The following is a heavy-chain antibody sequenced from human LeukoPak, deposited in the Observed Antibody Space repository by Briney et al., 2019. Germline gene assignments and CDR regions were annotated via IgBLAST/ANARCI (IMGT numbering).Heavy chain of an antibody. CDR1: AGSISSSSLY. D-gene: IGHD3-10*01. CDR3: ARLSYYYGSVSYSLNDY. Sequence: PSETLSLTCTVSAGSISSSSLYWGWIRQPPGKGLEWIGSIYYSGSTYYNSSLKSRVTISVDTSKNQFSLKLSSVTAADTAVYYCARLSYYYGSVSYSLNDYWGQGTLVTVSS. V-gene: IGHV4-39*01. J-gene: IGHJ4*02. CDR2: IYYSGST.